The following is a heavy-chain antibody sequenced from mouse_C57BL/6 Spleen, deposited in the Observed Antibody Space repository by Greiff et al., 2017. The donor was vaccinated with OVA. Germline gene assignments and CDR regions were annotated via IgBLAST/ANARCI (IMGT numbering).Heavy chain of an antibody. J-gene: IGHJ2*01. CDR1: GYTFTSYW. Sequence: QVQLQQPGAELVMPGASVKLSCKASGYTFTSYWMHWVKQRPGQGLEWIGEIDPSDSYTNYNQKFKGKSTLTVDKSSSTAYMQLSSLTSEDSAVYYCARGPSTVVLYYFDYWGQGTTLTVSS. V-gene: IGHV1-69*01. CDR3: ARGPSTVVLYYFDY. D-gene: IGHD1-1*01. CDR2: IDPSDSYT.